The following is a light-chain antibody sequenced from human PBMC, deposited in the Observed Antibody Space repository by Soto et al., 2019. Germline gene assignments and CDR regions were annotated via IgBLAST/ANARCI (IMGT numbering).Light chain of an antibody. V-gene: IGKV3-20*01. CDR2: TAS. Sequence: EIVLTQSPGTLSLSPGERATLSCRASQSVGRNYLAWYQQKPGQAPGLLIYTASSRATGIPDRFSGSGSGTDFTLTISRLEREDFAVYYCQQYASSPLTFGGGTKVEIK. CDR1: QSVGRNY. J-gene: IGKJ4*01. CDR3: QQYASSPLT.